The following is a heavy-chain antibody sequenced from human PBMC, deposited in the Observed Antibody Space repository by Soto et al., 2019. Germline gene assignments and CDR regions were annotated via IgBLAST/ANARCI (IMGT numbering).Heavy chain of an antibody. CDR3: AKDGTHCSDGSCYGMDV. V-gene: IGHV3-30*18. J-gene: IGHJ6*02. Sequence: SLRLSCAASGFTFSSHGMHWVRQAPGKGLEWVALISYGGGNTYYTDSVEGRFTISRDNSKNTLYLQMNSLRAEDTAVYYCAKDGTHCSDGSCYGMDVWGQGTTVTVSS. CDR2: ISYGGGNT. D-gene: IGHD2-15*01. CDR1: GFTFSSHG.